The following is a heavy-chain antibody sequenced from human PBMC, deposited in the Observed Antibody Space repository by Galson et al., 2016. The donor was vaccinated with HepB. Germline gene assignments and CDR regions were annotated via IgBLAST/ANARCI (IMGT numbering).Heavy chain of an antibody. V-gene: IGHV1-46*01. CDR1: GYTFTSYY. Sequence: SVKVSCKASGYTFTSYYIHWVRQAPGQGLEWMGIIGPSSGSTDYAQKFQGRVTMTRDTSTSTFYMELTSLRPADTALYYCASNLVSSWGGFDYWGQGTLVTVSS. CDR2: IGPSSGST. CDR3: ASNLVSSWGGFDY. J-gene: IGHJ4*02. D-gene: IGHD7-27*01.